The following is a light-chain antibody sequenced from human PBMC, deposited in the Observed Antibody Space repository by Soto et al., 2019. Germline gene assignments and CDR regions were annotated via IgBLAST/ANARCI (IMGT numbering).Light chain of an antibody. J-gene: IGLJ2*01. V-gene: IGLV1-36*01. CDR2: YDD. CDR3: AAWDDRLNGPV. Sequence: QSVLTQPPSVSEAPRQRVTISCSGSSSNIGNNAVNWYQQLPGKAPKLLIYYDDLLPSGVSDRFSGSMSGTSASLAIRGLQSEDEADYSCAAWDDRLNGPVFGGGTKLTVL. CDR1: SSNIGNNA.